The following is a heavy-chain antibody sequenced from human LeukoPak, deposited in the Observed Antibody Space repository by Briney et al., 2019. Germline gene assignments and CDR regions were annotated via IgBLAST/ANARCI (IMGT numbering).Heavy chain of an antibody. CDR1: GFTFSSYA. CDR3: AKTYGYYYDSSGYYYTDY. V-gene: IGHV3-23*01. Sequence: AGGSLRLSCAASGFTFSSYAMSWVRQAPGKGLEWVSAISGSGGSTYYADSVKGRFTISRDNSKNTLYLQMNSLRAEDTAVYYCAKTYGYYYDSSGYYYTDYWGQGILVTVSS. CDR2: ISGSGGST. J-gene: IGHJ4*02. D-gene: IGHD3-22*01.